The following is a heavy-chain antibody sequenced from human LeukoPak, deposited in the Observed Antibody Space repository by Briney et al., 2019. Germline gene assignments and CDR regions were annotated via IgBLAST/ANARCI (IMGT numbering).Heavy chain of an antibody. D-gene: IGHD5-18*01. CDR2: IYSGGST. J-gene: IGHJ3*02. CDR1: GFTVSANY. V-gene: IGHV3-66*02. Sequence: PGGSLRLSCAASGFTVSANYMSWVRQAPGKGLEWVSVIYSGGSTYYADSVRGRFTISRDSSKNTLSLQMHSLRTEDTAVYYCARDGSDSANPRAFDIWGQGTMVTVSS. CDR3: ARDGSDSANPRAFDI.